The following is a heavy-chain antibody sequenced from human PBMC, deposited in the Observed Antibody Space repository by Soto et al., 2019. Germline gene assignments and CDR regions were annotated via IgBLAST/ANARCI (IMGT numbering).Heavy chain of an antibody. CDR1: GFTFSSYG. Sequence: QVQLVESGGGVVQPGRSLRLSCAASGFTFSSYGMHWVRQAPGKGLEWVARISYDGSEKVYADSVKGRFTISRDNSKDTLYLQMNSLRAEYTAVFYCAKDEHRGSSFDYWGQGTLVTVSS. CDR2: ISYDGSEK. CDR3: AKDEHRGSSFDY. V-gene: IGHV3-30*18. J-gene: IGHJ4*02. D-gene: IGHD1-26*01.